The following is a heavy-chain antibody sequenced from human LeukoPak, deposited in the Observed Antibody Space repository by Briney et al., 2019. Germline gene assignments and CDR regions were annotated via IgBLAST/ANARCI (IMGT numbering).Heavy chain of an antibody. V-gene: IGHV1-8*01. J-gene: IGHJ5*02. Sequence: ASVKVSCKASGYTFTNYDINWVRQATGQGLEWMGYMNPNSGNTGYAQKFQGRVTMTRNTSISTAYMELSSLRSEDTAVYYCARGHPPGPYYDYVWGSYRHNNWFDPWGQGTLVTVSS. CDR3: ARGHPPGPYYDYVWGSYRHNNWFDP. CDR1: GYTFTNYD. D-gene: IGHD3-16*02. CDR2: MNPNSGNT.